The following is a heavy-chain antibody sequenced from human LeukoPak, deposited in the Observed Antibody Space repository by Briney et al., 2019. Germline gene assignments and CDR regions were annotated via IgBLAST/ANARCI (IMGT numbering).Heavy chain of an antibody. D-gene: IGHD4-23*01. CDR1: GFTVSYNY. CDR2: IYGGGTT. Sequence: GGSLRLSCVASGFTVSYNYMSWVRQAPGKGLEWVSIIYGGGTTYYADSVKGRFTISRDNSKNTLYLRMNSLRAEDTAVYYCARDPDYGGNVWFDPWGQGTLVTVSS. V-gene: IGHV3-66*01. J-gene: IGHJ5*02. CDR3: ARDPDYGGNVWFDP.